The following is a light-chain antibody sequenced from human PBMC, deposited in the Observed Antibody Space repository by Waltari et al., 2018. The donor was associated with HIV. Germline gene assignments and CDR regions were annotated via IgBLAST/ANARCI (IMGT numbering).Light chain of an antibody. CDR3: QSADSSGTYRV. CDR1: ALPKQY. CDR2: KDS. V-gene: IGLV3-25*03. J-gene: IGLJ3*02. Sequence: SYELTQPPSVSVSPGQTARTTCSGDALPKQYAYWYPQKPGQAPVLVIYKDSGRPPGLPERFSGSSSVTTVTLTISGVQAEDEADYYCQSADSSGTYRVFGGGTKLTVL.